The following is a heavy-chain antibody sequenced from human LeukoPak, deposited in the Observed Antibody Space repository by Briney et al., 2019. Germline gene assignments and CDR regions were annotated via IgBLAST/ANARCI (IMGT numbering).Heavy chain of an antibody. CDR1: GGSISNENW. V-gene: IGHV4-4*02. D-gene: IGHD3-22*01. CDR2: IYHSGST. J-gene: IGHJ5*02. Sequence: SETLSLTCAVSGGSISNENWWGWVRRPPGKGLEWIGEIYHSGSTNYIPSLKSRVTISVDKSKNQFSLKLTSVTAADTAVYYCARHVRQWLLKIRDWFDPWGQGTLVTVSS. CDR3: ARHVRQWLLKIRDWFDP.